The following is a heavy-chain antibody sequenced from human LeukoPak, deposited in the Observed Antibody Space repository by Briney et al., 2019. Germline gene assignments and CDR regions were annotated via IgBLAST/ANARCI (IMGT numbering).Heavy chain of an antibody. CDR2: IYYSGST. CDR1: GGSISSSSYS. CDR3: AGSRRRRGFDY. D-gene: IGHD3-10*01. Sequence: SETLSLTCTVSGGSISSSSYSWGWIRQPPGKGLEWIGGIYYSGSTYYNPSLKSRVTISVDTSKNQFSLKLSSVTAADTAVYYCAGSRRRRGFDYWGQGTLVTVSS. J-gene: IGHJ4*02. V-gene: IGHV4-39*01.